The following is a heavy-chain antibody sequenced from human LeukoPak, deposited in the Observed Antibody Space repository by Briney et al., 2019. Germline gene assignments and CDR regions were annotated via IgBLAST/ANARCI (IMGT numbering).Heavy chain of an antibody. V-gene: IGHV4-4*07. CDR2: IYSSGST. D-gene: IGHD4-17*01. CDR3: ARVPGNSVTTSWFDP. J-gene: IGHJ5*02. Sequence: PSETLSLTCTVSGGSISRSFWTWIRQPAGKGLEWIGRIYSSGSTNYNPSLESRVTMSVDTSKNQFSLNLKSVTAADTAVYYCARVPGNSVTTSWFDPWGQGTLVTVSS. CDR1: GGSISRSF.